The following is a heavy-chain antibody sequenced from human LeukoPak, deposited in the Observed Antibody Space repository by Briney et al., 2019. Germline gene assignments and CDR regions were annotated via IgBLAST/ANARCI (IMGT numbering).Heavy chain of an antibody. CDR1: GFTFSSYS. CDR3: AKDPGGYCSSTSCLFDY. V-gene: IGHV3-21*04. D-gene: IGHD2-2*01. Sequence: GGSLRLSCAASGFTFSSYSMNWVRQAPGKGLEWASSISSSSSYIYYADSVKGRFTISRDNSKNTLYLQMNSLRAEDTAVYYCAKDPGGYCSSTSCLFDYWGQGTLVTVSS. CDR2: ISSSSSYI. J-gene: IGHJ4*02.